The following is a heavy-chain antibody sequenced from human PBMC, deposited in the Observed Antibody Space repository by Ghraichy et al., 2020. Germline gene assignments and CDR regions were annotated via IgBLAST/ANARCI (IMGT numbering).Heavy chain of an antibody. J-gene: IGHJ6*02. CDR2: ISSSSSTI. V-gene: IGHV3-48*02. CDR3: ARGDGSYRYYYYGMDV. CDR1: GFTFSSYS. Sequence: AGSLRLSCAASGFTFSSYSMNWVRQAPGKGLEWVSYISSSSSTIYYADSVKGRFTISRDNAKNSLYLQMNSLRDEDTAVYYCARGDGSYRYYYYGMDVWGQGTTVTVSS. D-gene: IGHD1-26*01.